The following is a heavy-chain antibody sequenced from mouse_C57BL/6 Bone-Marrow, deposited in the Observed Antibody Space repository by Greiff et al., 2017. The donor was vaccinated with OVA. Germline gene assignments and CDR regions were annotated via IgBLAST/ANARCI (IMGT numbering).Heavy chain of an antibody. V-gene: IGHV1-76*01. D-gene: IGHD1-1*01. CDR1: GYTFTDYY. CDR3: ARNGSSKGNAMDY. J-gene: IGHJ4*01. CDR2: IYPGSGNT. Sequence: QVQLQQSGAELVRPGASVKLSCKASGYTFTDYYINWVKQRPGQGLEWIARIYPGSGNTYYNEKFKGKATLTAEKSSSTAYMQLSSLTSEDSAVYFCARNGSSKGNAMDYWGQGTSVTVSS.